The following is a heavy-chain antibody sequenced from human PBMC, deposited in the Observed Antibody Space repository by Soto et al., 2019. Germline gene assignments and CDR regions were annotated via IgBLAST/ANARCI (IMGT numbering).Heavy chain of an antibody. CDR3: ARDRGYCTNGVCHLFDY. D-gene: IGHD2-8*01. CDR2: IWFDGGNK. V-gene: IGHV3-33*01. Sequence: GGSLRLSCAASGFTFSTYGMHWVRQARGKGLEWVAVIWFDGGNKYHADSVKGRFTISRDNYKNTLHLQMDSLRVEDTAVYYCARDRGYCTNGVCHLFDYWGPGTLVTVSS. CDR1: GFTFSTYG. J-gene: IGHJ4*02.